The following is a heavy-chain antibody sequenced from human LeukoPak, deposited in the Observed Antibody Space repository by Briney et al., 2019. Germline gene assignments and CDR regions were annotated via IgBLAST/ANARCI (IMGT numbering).Heavy chain of an antibody. D-gene: IGHD3-3*01. CDR2: ISSSRSYI. CDR1: GFTFSSYS. J-gene: IGHJ4*02. CDR3: ARDVHYDFWTGYYSTWPLGY. V-gene: IGHV3-21*01. Sequence: GGSLRLSCAASGFTFSSYSMNWVRQAPGEGLEWVSSISSSRSYIYYADSVRGRFTVSRDNAKNSLYLQMNSLRAEDTAVYYCARDVHYDFWTGYYSTWPLGYWGQGTLVTVSS.